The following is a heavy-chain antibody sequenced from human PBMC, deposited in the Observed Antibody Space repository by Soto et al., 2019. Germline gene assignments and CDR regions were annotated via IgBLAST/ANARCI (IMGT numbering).Heavy chain of an antibody. Sequence: QVQLGQSGAEVKKPGASVKVSCKTSGYTFTNFGLSWVRQAPGQGLEWMGWISAYNGNTNYAQNFQGRVTMTTDTAASTAYMELRRLSSDDTGLYYCARVGTPIDSWGQGTLGTVAA. J-gene: IGHJ4*02. CDR3: ARVGTPIDS. V-gene: IGHV1-18*01. D-gene: IGHD7-27*01. CDR1: GYTFTNFG. CDR2: ISAYNGNT.